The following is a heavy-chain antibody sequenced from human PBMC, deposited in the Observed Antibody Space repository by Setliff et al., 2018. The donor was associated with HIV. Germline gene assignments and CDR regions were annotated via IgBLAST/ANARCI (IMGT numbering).Heavy chain of an antibody. CDR1: GGSFSTYY. Sequence: LSLTCTVPGGSFSTYYWSWIRQPAGEGPEYIGRVHSTGTTIYNPSLKSRVTMSVDASKNQLSLKLRSVTAADTAVYYCARARITMIGGRLEPYAFDRWGQGTKVT. J-gene: IGHJ3*01. CDR2: VHSTGTT. D-gene: IGHD3-10*01. CDR3: ARARITMIGGRLEPYAFDR. V-gene: IGHV4-4*07.